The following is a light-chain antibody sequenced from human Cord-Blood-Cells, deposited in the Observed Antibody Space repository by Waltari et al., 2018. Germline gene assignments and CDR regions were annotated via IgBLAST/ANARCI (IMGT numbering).Light chain of an antibody. J-gene: IGKJ4*01. CDR1: QSVSSY. CDR3: QQRSNWPPALT. Sequence: ELVLTQSPATLSLSHGERATLSCRASQSVSSYLAWYQQKPGQAPRLLIYDASNRATGIPARFSGSGSGTDFTLTISSLEPEDFAVYYCQQRSNWPPALTFGGGTKVEIK. V-gene: IGKV3-11*01. CDR2: DAS.